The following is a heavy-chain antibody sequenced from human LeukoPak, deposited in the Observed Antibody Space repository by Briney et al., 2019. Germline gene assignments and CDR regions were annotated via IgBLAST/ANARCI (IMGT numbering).Heavy chain of an antibody. Sequence: GASVKVSCKASGYTFTGYYMHWVRQAPGQGLEWMGWINPNSGGTNYAQKFQGRVTMTRDTSISTAYMELSRLRSDVTAVYYCAREDRYSSGWYADWGQGTLVTVSS. J-gene: IGHJ4*02. V-gene: IGHV1-2*02. CDR2: INPNSGGT. CDR3: AREDRYSSGWYAD. D-gene: IGHD6-19*01. CDR1: GYTFTGYY.